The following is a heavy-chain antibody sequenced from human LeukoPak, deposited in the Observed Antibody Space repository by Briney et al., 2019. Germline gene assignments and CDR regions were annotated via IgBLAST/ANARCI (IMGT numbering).Heavy chain of an antibody. CDR3: ARRGATMVLAY. J-gene: IGHJ4*02. CDR2: IKQDGSEK. Sequence: GGSLRLSCAASGFTFSGYWMTWVRQAPGKGLEWVANIKQDGSEKYYVDSVNGRFTISRDNAKNSLYLQMNSLSAEDTAVYYCARRGATMVLAYWGQGTVVSVSS. D-gene: IGHD1-26*01. CDR1: GFTFSGYW. V-gene: IGHV3-7*01.